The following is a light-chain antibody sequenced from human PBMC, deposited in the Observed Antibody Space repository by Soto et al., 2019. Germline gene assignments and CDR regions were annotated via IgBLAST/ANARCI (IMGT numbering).Light chain of an antibody. CDR1: QSVSSY. V-gene: IGKV3-11*01. Sequence: EIVLTQSPATLSLSPGERATLSCRASQSVSSYLAWYQQKPGQAPRLLIYDASNRATGIPARFSGSGSGTDFTLTISSLAPEDFAVYYCQPRSNWPPGVTFGPGTKVDIK. J-gene: IGKJ3*01. CDR3: QPRSNWPPGVT. CDR2: DAS.